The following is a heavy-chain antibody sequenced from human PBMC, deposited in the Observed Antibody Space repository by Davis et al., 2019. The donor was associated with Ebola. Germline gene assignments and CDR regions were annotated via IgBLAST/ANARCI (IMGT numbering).Heavy chain of an antibody. J-gene: IGHJ3*02. CDR2: IYYNGRT. D-gene: IGHD2-2*01. CDR1: GGSISSGTYY. Sequence: SETLSLTCSVSGGSISSGTYYWGWVRQPPGKGLEWIGAIYYNGRTYYNSSLEGRVTISLDTSKNQFSLEMSSVTAADTAVYYCARGCGSSCHRAFDIWGRGTMVTVSS. CDR3: ARGCGSSCHRAFDI. V-gene: IGHV4-39*07.